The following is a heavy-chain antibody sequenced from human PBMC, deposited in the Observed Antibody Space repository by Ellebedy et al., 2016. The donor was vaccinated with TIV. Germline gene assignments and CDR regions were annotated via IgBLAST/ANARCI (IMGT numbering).Heavy chain of an antibody. CDR3: VRHPTLGTLDY. CDR2: VYFIGST. D-gene: IGHD3-16*01. V-gene: IGHV4-39*01. Sequence: MPSETLSLTCTVSGVSITSGSYYWAWIRPPPGKGLEWVGNVYFIGSTNYNPSLKSRVTISVDTSKNQFSLKLTSVTAADTAVYYCVRHPTLGTLDYWGQGAQVTASS. CDR1: GVSITSGSYY. J-gene: IGHJ4*02.